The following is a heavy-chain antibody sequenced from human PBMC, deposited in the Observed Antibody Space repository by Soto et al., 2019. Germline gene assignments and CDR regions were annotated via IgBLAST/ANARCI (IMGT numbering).Heavy chain of an antibody. J-gene: IGHJ6*02. CDR1: GDSVSSNSAA. CDR2: TYYRSKWYN. CDR3: ARGAGYSSGWYGLDYYYGMDV. V-gene: IGHV6-1*01. D-gene: IGHD6-19*01. Sequence: SQTLSLTCAISGDSVSSNSAAWNSMRQSPSRGLEWLGRTYYRSKWYNDYAVSVKSRITINPDTSKNQFSLQLNSVTPEDTAVYYCARGAGYSSGWYGLDYYYGMDVWGQGTTVTVSS.